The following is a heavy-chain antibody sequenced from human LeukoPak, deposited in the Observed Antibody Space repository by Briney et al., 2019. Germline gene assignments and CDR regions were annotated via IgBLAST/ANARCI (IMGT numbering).Heavy chain of an antibody. V-gene: IGHV1-18*01. CDR2: ISAYNGNT. CDR3: ARVENPPGIAATNYYYYYYMDV. CDR1: GYTFTSYG. Sequence: ASVTVSCKASGYTFTSYGISWVRQAPGQGLEGMGWISAYNGNTNYAQKLQGRVTMTTDTSTSTAYMELRSLRSDDTAVYYCARVENPPGIAATNYYYYYYMDVWGKGTTVTVSS. J-gene: IGHJ6*03. D-gene: IGHD6-13*01.